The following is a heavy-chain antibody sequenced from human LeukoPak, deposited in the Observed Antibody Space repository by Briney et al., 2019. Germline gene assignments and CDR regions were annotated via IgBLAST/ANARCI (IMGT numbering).Heavy chain of an antibody. CDR2: IYSGGST. J-gene: IGHJ4*02. Sequence: GGSLRLSCAASGFTVSTNYMTWVRQAPGKGLEWVSVIYSGGSTYYADSVKGRFTISRDNSKNTLYLQMNSLRAEDTAVYYCAKKGYYDGSGYYMYYFDHWGQGTLVTVSS. V-gene: IGHV3-66*01. D-gene: IGHD3-22*01. CDR1: GFTVSTNY. CDR3: AKKGYYDGSGYYMYYFDH.